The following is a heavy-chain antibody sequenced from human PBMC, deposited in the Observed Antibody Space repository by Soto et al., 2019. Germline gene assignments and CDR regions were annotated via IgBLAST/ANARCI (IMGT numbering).Heavy chain of an antibody. Sequence: GASVKVSCKASGGTFSSYAISWVRQAPGQGLEWMGGIIPIFGTANYAQKFQGRVTITADESTSTAYMELSSLRSEDTAVYYCARDLAVAGSTAYGMDVWGQGTTVTVSS. CDR2: IIPIFGTA. CDR3: ARDLAVAGSTAYGMDV. J-gene: IGHJ6*02. V-gene: IGHV1-69*13. CDR1: GGTFSSYA. D-gene: IGHD6-19*01.